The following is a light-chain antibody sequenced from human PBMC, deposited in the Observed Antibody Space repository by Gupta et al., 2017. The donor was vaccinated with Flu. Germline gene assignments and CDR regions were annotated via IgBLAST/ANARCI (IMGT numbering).Light chain of an antibody. CDR2: DAS. CDR1: QSVSSY. Sequence: PGERATLSCRASQSVSSYLAWYQQKPGQAPRLLIYDASNRATGIPARFSGSGSGTDFTLTISSLEPEDFAVYYCQQRSNWPPWTFGQGTKV. CDR3: QQRSNWPPWT. V-gene: IGKV3-11*01. J-gene: IGKJ1*01.